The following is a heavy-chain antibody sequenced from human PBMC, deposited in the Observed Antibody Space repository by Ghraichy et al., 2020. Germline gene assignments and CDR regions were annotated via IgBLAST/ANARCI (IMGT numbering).Heavy chain of an antibody. CDR1: GFTFSSYG. Sequence: GGSLRLSCAASGFTFSSYGMHWVRQAPGKGLEWVAVISYDGSNKYYADSVKGRFTISRDNSKNTLYLQMNSLRAEDTAVYYCANTYYYDSSGYYPIPAFDIWGQGTMVTVSS. V-gene: IGHV3-30*18. D-gene: IGHD3-22*01. CDR2: ISYDGSNK. CDR3: ANTYYYDSSGYYPIPAFDI. J-gene: IGHJ3*02.